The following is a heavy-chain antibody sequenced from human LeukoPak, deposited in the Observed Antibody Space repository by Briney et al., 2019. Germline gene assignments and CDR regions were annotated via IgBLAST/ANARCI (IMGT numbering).Heavy chain of an antibody. CDR2: IYYSGST. CDR3: ARLEFRYYDFWSGYLGYAFDI. Sequence: PSETLSLTCTVSGGSISSSSYYWGWIRQPPGKGLEWIGSIYYSGSTYYNPSLKSRVTISVDTSKNQFSLKLSSGTAADTAVYYCARLEFRYYDFWSGYLGYAFDIWGQGTMVTVSS. J-gene: IGHJ3*02. CDR1: GGSISSSSYY. V-gene: IGHV4-39*01. D-gene: IGHD3-3*01.